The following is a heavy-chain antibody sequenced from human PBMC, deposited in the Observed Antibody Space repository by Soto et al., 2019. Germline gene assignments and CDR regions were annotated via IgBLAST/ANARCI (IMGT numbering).Heavy chain of an antibody. CDR1: GYTFTSYA. D-gene: IGHD3-3*01. CDR2: INAGNGNT. Sequence: ASVKVSCKASGYTFTSYAMHWVRQAPGQRLEWMGWINAGNGNTKYPQKFQGRVTITRDTSASTAYMELSSLRSEDTAVYYCARVSVFGVDMFDYWGQGTLVTVSS. J-gene: IGHJ4*02. CDR3: ARVSVFGVDMFDY. V-gene: IGHV1-3*01.